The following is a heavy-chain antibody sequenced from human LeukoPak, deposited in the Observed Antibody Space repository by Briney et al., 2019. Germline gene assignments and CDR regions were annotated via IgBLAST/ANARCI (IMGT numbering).Heavy chain of an antibody. D-gene: IGHD5-12*01. CDR2: ISGSSGSTI. CDR3: ARGRSGDIVATTHFDY. CDR1: GFTFSSYA. Sequence: GGPLRLSCAASGFTFSSYAMSWVRQAPGKGLEWVSVISGSSGSTIYYADSVKGRFTISRDNAKNSLYLQMNSLRAEDTAVYYCARGRSGDIVATTHFDYWGQGTLVTVSS. J-gene: IGHJ4*02. V-gene: IGHV3-23*01.